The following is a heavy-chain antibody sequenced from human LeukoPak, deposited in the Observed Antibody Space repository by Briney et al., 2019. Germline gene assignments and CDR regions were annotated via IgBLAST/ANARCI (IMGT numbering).Heavy chain of an antibody. D-gene: IGHD3-10*01. J-gene: IGHJ4*02. V-gene: IGHV3-74*01. CDR1: GFTFSSYW. CDR3: AAFGELSSFDY. CDR2: ISRDGSSR. Sequence: GGSLRLSCAASGFTFSSYWMHWVRQAPGKGLVRVSRISRDGSSRNYADSVKGRFTISRDNAKNTLYLQMNSLRAEDTAVYYCAAFGELSSFDYWGQGTLVTVSS.